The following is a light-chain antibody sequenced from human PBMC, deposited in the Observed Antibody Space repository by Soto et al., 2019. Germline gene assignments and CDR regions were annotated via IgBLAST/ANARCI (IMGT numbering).Light chain of an antibody. V-gene: IGKV3-11*01. CDR2: DAS. Sequence: EIVLTQSPATLSLSPGDRATLSCRASQSVRDYLTWYQQKPGQAPRLLIFDASNRATGIPARFSGSGSGTDFTLTISSLEPEDFAVHYCQQRSLGLTFGGGTKVEIK. CDR1: QSVRDY. J-gene: IGKJ4*01. CDR3: QQRSLGLT.